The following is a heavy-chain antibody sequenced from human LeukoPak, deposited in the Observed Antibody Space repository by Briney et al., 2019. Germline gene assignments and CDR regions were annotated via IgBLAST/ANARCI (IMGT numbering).Heavy chain of an antibody. CDR3: AKGGYDLPFDD. J-gene: IGHJ4*02. CDR2: ISSGGYIT. D-gene: IGHD3-3*01. CDR1: RFTFGSSA. Sequence: GGSLRLSCAASRFTFGSSAMSWVRQAPGKGLEWLSGISSGGYITYYADSVRGRFTISRDNSKNSLYLQMNSLRAEDTAIYYCAKGGYDLPFDDWGQGTLVTVSS. V-gene: IGHV3-23*01.